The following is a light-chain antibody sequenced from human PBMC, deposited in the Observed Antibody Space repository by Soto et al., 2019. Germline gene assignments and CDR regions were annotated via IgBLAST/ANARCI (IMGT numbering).Light chain of an antibody. CDR1: QNVRRNL. CDR3: QKYGNFWT. J-gene: IGKJ1*01. V-gene: IGKV3-20*01. CDR2: GAS. Sequence: EFLWPPSPGTLSLSHGESDNISRRASQNVRRNLLVWYQQHPGQAPRLLIYGASSRATGIPDRFSGSGSGTDFSLTISRLEPDEFAVDDCQKYGNFWTGGQGTKVDIK.